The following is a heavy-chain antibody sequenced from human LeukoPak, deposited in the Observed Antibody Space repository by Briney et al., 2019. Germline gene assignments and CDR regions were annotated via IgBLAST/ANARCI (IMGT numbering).Heavy chain of an antibody. CDR2: IIPIFGTA. V-gene: IGHV1-69*13. CDR1: GGTFSSYA. CDR3: ARDGGVGYCSSTSCYAGDY. D-gene: IGHD2-2*01. J-gene: IGHJ4*02. Sequence: SVKVSCKASGGTFSSYAISWVRQAPGQGLEWMGGIIPIFGTANYAQKFQGRVTTTADESTSTAYMELSSLRSEDTAVYYCARDGGVGYCSSTSCYAGDYWGQGTLVTVSS.